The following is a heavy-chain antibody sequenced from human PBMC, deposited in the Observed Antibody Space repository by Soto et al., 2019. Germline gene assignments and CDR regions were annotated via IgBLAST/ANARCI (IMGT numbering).Heavy chain of an antibody. J-gene: IGHJ4*02. CDR1: GGSFSGYS. V-gene: IGHV4-34*01. CDR3: ARHGTVTTFDY. CDR2: INHSGST. Sequence: PSETLSLTCAVYGGSFSGYSWTWIRQPPGTGLEWIGEINHSGSTNYNPSLKSRVTISVDTSKNQFSLKLTSVTAADTAVYYCARHGTVTTFDYWGQGTLVTVPQ. D-gene: IGHD4-17*01.